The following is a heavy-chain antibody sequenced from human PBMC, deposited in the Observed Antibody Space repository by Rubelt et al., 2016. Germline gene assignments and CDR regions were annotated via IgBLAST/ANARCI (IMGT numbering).Heavy chain of an antibody. CDR3: ARKTFSYFDY. CDR1: GYSFANYW. V-gene: IGHV5-51*03. J-gene: IGHJ4*02. Sequence: EVQLVQSGAEVKKPGESLKISCKGSGYSFANYWIGWVRQMPGKGLEWMGIIYPSDSDTRYSPSFQGQVTISADKSISTASRQRSSRKASDTAMYYCARKTFSYFDYWGQGTLVTVSS. CDR2: IYPSDSDT.